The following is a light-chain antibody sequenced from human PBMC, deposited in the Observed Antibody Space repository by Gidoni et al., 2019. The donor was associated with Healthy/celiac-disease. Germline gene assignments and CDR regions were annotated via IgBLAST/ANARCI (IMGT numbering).Light chain of an antibody. CDR1: QYISNY. Sequence: DIQMTQSPSSLSASVGDRVTITCQASQYISNYLHWYQQKPGKAPKLLIYDASNLETGVPSRFSGSGSGTDFTLTISSLQPEDIATYYCQQYDNLPFTFGGGTKVEIK. CDR2: DAS. V-gene: IGKV1-33*01. J-gene: IGKJ4*01. CDR3: QQYDNLPFT.